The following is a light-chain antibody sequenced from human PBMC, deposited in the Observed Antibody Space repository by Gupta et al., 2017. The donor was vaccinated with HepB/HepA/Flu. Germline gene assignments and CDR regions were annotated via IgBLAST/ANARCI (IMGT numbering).Light chain of an antibody. CDR2: LYN. V-gene: IGLV1-40*01. CDR1: SSSIGDGYD. Sequence: QTVLTQPPSVSGAPGHGVTISCTGRSSSIGDGYDLHWYQQLPGTAPKLLLHLYNNPPSGAPDRSSGSKSDTSASLATTGLQAEDEGDYYCQSYDNGLSVWVFGGGTKLTVL. J-gene: IGLJ3*02. CDR3: QSYDNGLSVWV.